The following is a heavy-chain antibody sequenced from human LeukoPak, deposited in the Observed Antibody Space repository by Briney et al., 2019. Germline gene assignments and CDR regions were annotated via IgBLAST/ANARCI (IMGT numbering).Heavy chain of an antibody. CDR1: GGSISSSSYY. Sequence: PSETLSLTCTVSGGSISSSSYYWGWIRQPPGKGLEWIGSIYYSGSTYYNPSLKSRVTISVDTSKNQFSLKLSSVTAADTAVYYCARRTRAYDKSPFDPWGQGILVTVSS. V-gene: IGHV4-39*01. D-gene: IGHD3-9*01. CDR3: ARRTRAYDKSPFDP. J-gene: IGHJ5*02. CDR2: IYYSGST.